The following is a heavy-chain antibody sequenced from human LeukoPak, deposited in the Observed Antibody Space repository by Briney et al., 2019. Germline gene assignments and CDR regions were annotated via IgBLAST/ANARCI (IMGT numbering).Heavy chain of an antibody. D-gene: IGHD5-18*01. Sequence: GESLRLSCVASGFTVSNSYTNWVRQAPGKGLEWVSVIHSDGNTYYADSVKGRFTISRDNSKNTLYLQMSSLRTEDTAVYYCVKDTARVPGDYWGRGTLVTVSS. J-gene: IGHJ4*02. CDR2: IHSDGNT. CDR3: VKDTARVPGDY. V-gene: IGHV3-66*01. CDR1: GFTVSNSY.